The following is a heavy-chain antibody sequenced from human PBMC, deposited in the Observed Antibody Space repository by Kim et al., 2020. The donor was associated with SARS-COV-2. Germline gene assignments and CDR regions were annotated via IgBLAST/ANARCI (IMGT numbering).Heavy chain of an antibody. V-gene: IGHV4-39*01. Sequence: SETLSLTCTVSGGSISSSSYYWGWIRQPPGKGLEWIGSIYYSGSTYYNPSLKSRVTISVDTSKNQFSLKLSSVTAADTAVYYCARQWKPAAAIPMYYFDYWGQGTLVTVSS. CDR1: GGSISSSSYY. CDR2: IYYSGST. CDR3: ARQWKPAAAIPMYYFDY. J-gene: IGHJ4*02. D-gene: IGHD2-2*02.